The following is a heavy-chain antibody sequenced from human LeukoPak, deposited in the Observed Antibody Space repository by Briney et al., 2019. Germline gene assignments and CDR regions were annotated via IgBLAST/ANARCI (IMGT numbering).Heavy chain of an antibody. CDR3: AKGDRVNVQKGERQISFDY. CDR2: ISWDGGST. D-gene: IGHD3-16*01. J-gene: IGHJ4*02. Sequence: GGSLRLSCAASGFTFDDYAMHWVRQAPGKGLEWVSLISWDGGSTYYADSVKGRFTISRDNSKNSLYLQMNSLRAEDTALYYCAKGDRVNVQKGERQISFDYWGQGTLVTVSS. V-gene: IGHV3-43D*03. CDR1: GFTFDDYA.